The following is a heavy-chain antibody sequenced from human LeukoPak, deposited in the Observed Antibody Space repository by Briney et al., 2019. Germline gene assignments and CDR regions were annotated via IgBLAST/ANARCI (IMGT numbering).Heavy chain of an antibody. CDR1: GYSFTGYW. D-gene: IGHD6-13*01. J-gene: IGHJ4*02. V-gene: IGHV5-51*01. CDR3: ARLIKPRGIAAAGTSPFVDY. CDR2: IYPGDSDT. Sequence: GESLKISCKCSGYSFTGYWIGWVRQMPGKGLEWMGIIYPGDSDTRYSPSFQGQVTISADKSISTAYLQWSSLKASDTAMYYCARLIKPRGIAAAGTSPFVDYWGQGTLVTVSS.